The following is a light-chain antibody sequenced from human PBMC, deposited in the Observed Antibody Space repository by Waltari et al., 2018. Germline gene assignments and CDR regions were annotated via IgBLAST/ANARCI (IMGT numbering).Light chain of an antibody. J-gene: IGLJ2*01. CDR2: EGS. Sequence: QSALTQPASVSGSPGQSITISCTGTSSDVGSYNLVSWYQQHPGKAPKLMIYEGSKRPSGVSKRFSGSKAGNTASLTISGLQAEDEADYYCCSYAGSSTFGFGGGTKLTVL. CDR3: CSYAGSSTFG. CDR1: SSDVGSYNL. V-gene: IGLV2-23*03.